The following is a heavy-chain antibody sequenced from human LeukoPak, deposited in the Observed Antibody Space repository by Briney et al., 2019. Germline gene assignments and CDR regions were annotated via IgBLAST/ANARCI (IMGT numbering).Heavy chain of an antibody. Sequence: PSETLSLTCDVSGGSISSGLYSWSWIRQPLGKGLEWLGYIYHTASTYYNPSLKSRVTISVDTSKNQFSLRLSSVTAADTAVYYCARLQYCSGTSCYWFDPWGQGTLVTVSS. D-gene: IGHD2-2*01. CDR3: ARLQYCSGTSCYWFDP. J-gene: IGHJ5*02. CDR1: GGSISSGLYS. CDR2: IYHTAST. V-gene: IGHV4-30-2*01.